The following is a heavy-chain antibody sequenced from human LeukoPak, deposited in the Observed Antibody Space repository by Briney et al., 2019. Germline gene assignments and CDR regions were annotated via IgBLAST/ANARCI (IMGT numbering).Heavy chain of an antibody. CDR1: GFTFGDYA. J-gene: IGHJ4*02. D-gene: IGHD3-22*01. V-gene: IGHV3-66*01. CDR2: IYSGGNT. CDR3: ARKTDSGGQGDY. Sequence: GGSLRLSCTASGFTFGDYAMSWVRQAPGKGLECVSVIYSGGNTYYADSVKGRFTISRDNSKNTLYLQMNSLRAEDTAVYYCARKTDSGGQGDYWGPGTLVTVSS.